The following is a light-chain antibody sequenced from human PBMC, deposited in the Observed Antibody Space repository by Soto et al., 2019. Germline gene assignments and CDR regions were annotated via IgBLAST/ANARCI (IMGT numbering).Light chain of an antibody. Sequence: DIQMTQSPSTLSASVGDRVTITCRASQSISYWLAWYQQKSGKAPKLLIYKAATLESGVPSRFIGSGSGTEFTLTISSLQPDDFATYYCQQYNSFTWTFGQGTKVEIK. V-gene: IGKV1-5*03. CDR3: QQYNSFTWT. J-gene: IGKJ1*01. CDR1: QSISYW. CDR2: KAA.